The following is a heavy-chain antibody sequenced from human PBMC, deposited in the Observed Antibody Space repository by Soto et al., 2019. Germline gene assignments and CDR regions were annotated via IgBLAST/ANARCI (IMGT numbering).Heavy chain of an antibody. V-gene: IGHV3-23*01. CDR1: GFTFSSYA. J-gene: IGHJ4*01. D-gene: IGHD4-17*01. CDR3: ARDDDYPDNGLDY. CDR2: ISGSGGST. Sequence: GGSLRLSCAASGFTFSSYAMSWVRQAPGKGLEWVSAISGSGGSTYYADSVRGRFTISRDNSRNTLYLQMNSLRVEDTAVYYCARDDDYPDNGLDYWGQGTLVTVSS.